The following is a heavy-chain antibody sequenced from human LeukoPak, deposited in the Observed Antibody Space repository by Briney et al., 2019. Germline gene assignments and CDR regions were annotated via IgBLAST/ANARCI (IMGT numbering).Heavy chain of an antibody. CDR1: GYTFTSYG. V-gene: IGHV1-18*01. CDR3: ARPRIHYDSSGYYFYFDY. J-gene: IGHJ4*02. D-gene: IGHD3-22*01. CDR2: ISDYNGNT. Sequence: ASVKVSCKASGYTFTSYGISWVRQAPGQGLEWMGWISDYNGNTNYAQKLQGRVTMTTDTSTSTAYMELRSLRSDDTAVYYCARPRIHYDSSGYYFYFDYWGQGTLVTVSS.